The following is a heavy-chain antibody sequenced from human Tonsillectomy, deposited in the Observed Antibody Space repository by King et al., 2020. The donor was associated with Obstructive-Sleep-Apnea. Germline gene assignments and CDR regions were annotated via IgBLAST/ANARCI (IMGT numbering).Heavy chain of an antibody. V-gene: IGHV4-38-2*02. CDR1: NYSISSAYY. Sequence: VQLQESGPGLVKPSETLSLTCYVSNYSISSAYYWGWLRQPPGKGLDWIGTFYHSGSTYYTPPLNSRITISVDTSKTQSSLKLSSVTAADTAVYYCAGDNLGMGYFDLWGRGSLVTVSS. CDR3: AGDNLGMGYFDL. J-gene: IGHJ2*01. CDR2: FYHSGST. D-gene: IGHD7-27*01.